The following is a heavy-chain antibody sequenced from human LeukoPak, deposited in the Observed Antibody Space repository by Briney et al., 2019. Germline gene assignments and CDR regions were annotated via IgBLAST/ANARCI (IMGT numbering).Heavy chain of an antibody. D-gene: IGHD2-2*01. CDR3: ARQGRYCSSTSCYEPDY. CDR1: GYTFTGYY. CDR2: INPNSGGT. V-gene: IGHV1-2*06. J-gene: IGHJ4*02. Sequence: GASVKVSCKASGYTFTGYYMHWVRQAPGQGLEWMGRINPNSGGTNYAQKFQGRVTITADESTSTAYMELSSLRSEDTAVYYCARQGRYCSSTSCYEPDYWGQGTLVTVSS.